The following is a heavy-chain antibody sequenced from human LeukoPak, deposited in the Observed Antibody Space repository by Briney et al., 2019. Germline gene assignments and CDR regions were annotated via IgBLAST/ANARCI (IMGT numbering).Heavy chain of an antibody. CDR2: IIPIFGTA. V-gene: IGHV1-69*01. D-gene: IGHD2-15*01. CDR1: GGTFSSYA. J-gene: IGHJ1*01. CDR3: AGYDGMLLRYFQH. Sequence: ASVKVPCKDSGGTFSSYAISWVRQAPGQGLEWMGGIIPIFGTANYAQKFQGRVTITADESTSTAYMELSSLRSEDTAVYYCAGYDGMLLRYFQHWGQGTLVTVSS.